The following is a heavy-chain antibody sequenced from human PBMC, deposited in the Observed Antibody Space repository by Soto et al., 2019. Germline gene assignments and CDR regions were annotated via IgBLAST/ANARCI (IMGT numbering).Heavy chain of an antibody. J-gene: IGHJ6*02. CDR2: IIPIFDTP. CDR3: ATHGATTMARGAMKHYYYVMDV. V-gene: IGHV1-69*06. D-gene: IGHD3-10*01. Sequence: SVKVSCKASGGIFSSFTISWVRQAPGQGLEWLGGIIPIFDTPTYAQNFQGRVTITADKSTNTVYMELSSLRSEDTAVYYCATHGATTMARGAMKHYYYVMDVWGQGTTVTVSS. CDR1: GGIFSSFT.